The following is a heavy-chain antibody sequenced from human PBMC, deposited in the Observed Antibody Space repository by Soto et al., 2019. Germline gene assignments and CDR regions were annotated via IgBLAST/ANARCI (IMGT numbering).Heavy chain of an antibody. Sequence: PSETLSLTCTVSGGSXSSYYWSWIRQPPGKGLEWIGYIYYSGSTNYNPSLKSRVTISVDTSKNQFSLKLSSVTAADTAVYYCARHRFDYGDYLGYFDYWGQGTLVTVSS. CDR1: GGSXSSYY. CDR2: IYYSGST. J-gene: IGHJ4*02. V-gene: IGHV4-59*08. D-gene: IGHD4-17*01. CDR3: ARHRFDYGDYLGYFDY.